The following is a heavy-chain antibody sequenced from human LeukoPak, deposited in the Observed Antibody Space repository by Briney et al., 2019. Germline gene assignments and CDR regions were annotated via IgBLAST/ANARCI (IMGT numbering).Heavy chain of an antibody. Sequence: GGSLRLSCAASGFTFSSYAMSWVRQAPGKGLEWVSAISGSGGSTYYADSVKGRFTISRDNSKNTLYLQMNSLRAEDTAVYYCARAHYGDYLNWFDPWGQGTLVTVSS. D-gene: IGHD4-17*01. CDR3: ARAHYGDYLNWFDP. CDR1: GFTFSSYA. V-gene: IGHV3-23*01. CDR2: ISGSGGST. J-gene: IGHJ5*02.